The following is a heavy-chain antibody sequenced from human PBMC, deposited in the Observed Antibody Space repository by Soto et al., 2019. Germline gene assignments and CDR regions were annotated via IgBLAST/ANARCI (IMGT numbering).Heavy chain of an antibody. CDR2: IYHTGRA. D-gene: IGHD2-15*01. CDR1: GGSISSDNYY. J-gene: IGHJ4*02. CDR3: AREGSSSPTHFDL. Sequence: PSETLSLTCTVSGGSISSDNYYWTWIRQPPGEGLEWIGYIYHTGRASSTPSLGSRLTISIDTSKNQFSLKLSSVSAADTAVYFCAREGSSSPTHFDLWGPGTLVTVSS. V-gene: IGHV4-30-4*01.